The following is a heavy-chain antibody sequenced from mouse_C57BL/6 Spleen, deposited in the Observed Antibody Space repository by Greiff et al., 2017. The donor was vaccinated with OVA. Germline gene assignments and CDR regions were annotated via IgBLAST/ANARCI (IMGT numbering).Heavy chain of an antibody. Sequence: EVKLEESGAELVKPGASVKLSCTASGFNIKDYYMHWVKQRTEQGLEWIGRIDPEDGETKYAPKFLGKATITADTSSNTAYLQLSSLTSEDTAVYYCARSDYYGSSYGYFDVWGTGTTVTVSS. CDR1: GFNIKDYY. D-gene: IGHD1-1*01. CDR2: IDPEDGET. CDR3: ARSDYYGSSYGYFDV. J-gene: IGHJ1*03. V-gene: IGHV14-2*01.